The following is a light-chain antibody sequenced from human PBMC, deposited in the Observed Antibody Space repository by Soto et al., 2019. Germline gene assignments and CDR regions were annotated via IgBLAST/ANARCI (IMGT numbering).Light chain of an antibody. J-gene: IGKJ5*01. CDR1: QSIGSSY. CDR2: GAS. Sequence: EIVLTQSPGTLSLSPGEGATLSCRASQSIGSSYLAWYQQKPGQAPRLLIYGASTRATGIPDRFSGSGSGTDFTLTINRVAPEDFAVYYCQQYVSLPITFGQGTRLEIK. V-gene: IGKV3-20*01. CDR3: QQYVSLPIT.